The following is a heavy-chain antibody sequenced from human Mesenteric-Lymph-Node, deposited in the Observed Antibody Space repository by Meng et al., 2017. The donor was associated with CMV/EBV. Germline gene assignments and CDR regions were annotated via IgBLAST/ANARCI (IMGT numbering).Heavy chain of an antibody. CDR2: VSWNGSRT. J-gene: IGHJ2*01. CDR3: AKDQDYRSPNGHWYFDL. V-gene: IGHV3-19*01. CDR1: GFTFSSYA. D-gene: IGHD6-19*01. Sequence: GGSLRLSCAASGFTFSSYAMNWVRQAPGKGLEWVSGVSWNGSRTHYADSVKGRFIISRDNSRNFLYQQMNSLRPEDMAVYYCAKDQDYRSPNGHWYFDLWGRGTLVTVSS.